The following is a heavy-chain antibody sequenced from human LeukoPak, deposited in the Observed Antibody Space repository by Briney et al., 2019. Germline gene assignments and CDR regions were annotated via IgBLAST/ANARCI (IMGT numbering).Heavy chain of an antibody. V-gene: IGHV4-4*02. D-gene: IGHD3-22*01. Sequence: SGTLSLTCVVSGDSISSVNSWSWVRQAPGKGLEWIGEVYHSGHTNYNPSLSSRVSISPGKSTTQVSLKLTSVTAADTAVYYCARPTYDSLGYYSFDSWGQGILVTVSS. CDR3: ARPTYDSLGYYSFDS. J-gene: IGHJ4*02. CDR1: GDSISSVNS. CDR2: VYHSGHT.